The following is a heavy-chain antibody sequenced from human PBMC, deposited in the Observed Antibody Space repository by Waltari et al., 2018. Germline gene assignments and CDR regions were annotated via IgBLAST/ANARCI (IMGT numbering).Heavy chain of an antibody. CDR3: AKDMGQWLVYDAFDI. D-gene: IGHD6-19*01. J-gene: IGHJ3*02. Sequence: EVQLVESGGGLVQPGRSLRLSCAPSGFTLDDFTIHWVRPPPGKGLEWVSGISWNSGSIGYADSVKGRFTISRDNAKNSLYLQMNSLRAEDTALYYCAKDMGQWLVYDAFDIWGQGTMVTVSS. V-gene: IGHV3-9*01. CDR2: ISWNSGSI. CDR1: GFTLDDFT.